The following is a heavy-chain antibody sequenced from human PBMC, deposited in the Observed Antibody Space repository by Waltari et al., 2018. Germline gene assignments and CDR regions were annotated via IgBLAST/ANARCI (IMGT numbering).Heavy chain of an antibody. CDR2: INHRGTT. Sequence: QVQLQQWGAGLLKASETLSLTCAVYAGSFSAYYCSWIRQSPGKGLGWIGEINHRGTTNHTPALKGRVTLSVDTAKNQFSLKLGSVTAADTAVYYCAARRGAVLSSGYYMDVWGKGTTVTVSS. V-gene: IGHV4-34*01. D-gene: IGHD3-10*02. CDR1: AGSFSAYY. J-gene: IGHJ6*03. CDR3: AARRGAVLSSGYYMDV.